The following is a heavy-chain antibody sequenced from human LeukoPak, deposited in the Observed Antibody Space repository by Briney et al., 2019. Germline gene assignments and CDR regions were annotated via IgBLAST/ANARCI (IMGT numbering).Heavy chain of an antibody. CDR1: GYTLTELS. CDR2: FDPEDGET. Sequence: ASVKVSCKVSGYTLTELSMHWVRQAPGKWLEWMGGFDPEDGETIYAQKFQGRVTMTEDTSTDTAYMELSSLRSEDTAVYYCATDLGYCSSTSCYGIDRWGQGTLVTVSS. CDR3: ATDLGYCSSTSCYGIDR. V-gene: IGHV1-24*01. D-gene: IGHD2-2*01. J-gene: IGHJ5*02.